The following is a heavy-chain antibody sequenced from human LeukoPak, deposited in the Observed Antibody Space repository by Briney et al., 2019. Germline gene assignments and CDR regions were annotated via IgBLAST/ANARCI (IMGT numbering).Heavy chain of an antibody. CDR2: INWNGGST. V-gene: IGHV3-20*04. J-gene: IGHJ3*02. CDR3: AREVYYYDSSGLDI. D-gene: IGHD3-22*01. Sequence: SGGSLRLSCAASGFTFDDYGMSWVRQAPGKGLEWVSGINWNGGSTGYADSVKGRFTISRDNAKNSLYLQMNSLRAEDTALYYCAREVYYYDSSGLDIWGQGTMVTVSS. CDR1: GFTFDDYG.